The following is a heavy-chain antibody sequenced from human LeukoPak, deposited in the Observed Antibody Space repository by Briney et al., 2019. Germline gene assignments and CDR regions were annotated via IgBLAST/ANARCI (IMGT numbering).Heavy chain of an antibody. Sequence: GGSLRLSCAASGFAHSSYGVVGAREAPGKGVERVAVISYGGGNQYYADSVKGRFTISRDNSKNTLYLQMNSLRAEDTAVYSCAKANYGDYVTGYYFDYWGQGTLVTVSS. CDR3: AKANYGDYVTGYYFDY. D-gene: IGHD4-17*01. CDR2: ISYGGGNQ. CDR1: GFAHSSYG. J-gene: IGHJ4*02. V-gene: IGHV3-30*18.